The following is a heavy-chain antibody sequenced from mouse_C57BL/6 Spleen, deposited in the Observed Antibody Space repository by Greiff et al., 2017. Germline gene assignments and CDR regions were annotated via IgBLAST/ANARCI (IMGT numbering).Heavy chain of an antibody. J-gene: IGHJ2*01. CDR3: ARGGVYYYGSSYPDY. CDR1: GYTFTSYT. CDR2: INPSSGYT. Sequence: ESGAELARPGASVKMSCKASGYTFTSYTMHWVKQRPGQGLEWIGYINPSSGYTKYNQKFKDKATLTADKSSSTAYMQLSSLTSEDSAVYYCARGGVYYYGSSYPDYWGQGTTLTVSS. V-gene: IGHV1-4*01. D-gene: IGHD1-1*01.